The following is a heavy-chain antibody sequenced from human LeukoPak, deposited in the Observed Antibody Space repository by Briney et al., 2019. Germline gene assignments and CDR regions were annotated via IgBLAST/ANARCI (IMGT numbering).Heavy chain of an antibody. V-gene: IGHV1-2*02. CDR2: INPNRGGT. J-gene: IGHJ4*02. CDR3: ASAYTLFDY. CDR1: EYTFTRYY. Sequence: GASVKVSCKASEYTFTRYYMHWVRQAPGQGLEWMGWINPNRGGTKYAQKFQGRVTMTRDTSIRTASMELSRQRYGDTAVYYYASAYTLFDYWGQGTLVTVSS. D-gene: IGHD2-2*02.